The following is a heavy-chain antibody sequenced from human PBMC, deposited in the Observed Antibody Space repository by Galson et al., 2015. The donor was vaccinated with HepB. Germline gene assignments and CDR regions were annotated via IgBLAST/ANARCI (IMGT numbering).Heavy chain of an antibody. CDR2: ISGSGGTT. D-gene: IGHD6-6*01. V-gene: IGHV3-23*01. CDR1: RSTFSSYA. J-gene: IGHJ3*02. CDR3: ARLVGYAFDI. Sequence: SLRLSCAASRSTFSSYAMSWVRQTPGKGLEWVSAISGSGGTTYYADSVKGRFTISRDNAKNSLYLQMNSLRAEDTAVYYCARLVGYAFDIWGQGTMVTVSS.